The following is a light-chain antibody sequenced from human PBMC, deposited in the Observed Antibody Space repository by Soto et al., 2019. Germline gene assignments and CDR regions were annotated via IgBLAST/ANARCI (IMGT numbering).Light chain of an antibody. CDR2: GAS. Sequence: EIVLTRSPGTPSLSPGEGATLSCRASQSVRYNYLAWYQQKPGQAPRLLIYGASNRATGIPDRFSGSGSETDFTLTISRLEPEDFAVYYCQQYSRSPRTFGQGTKVDIK. J-gene: IGKJ1*01. CDR1: QSVRYNY. CDR3: QQYSRSPRT. V-gene: IGKV3-20*01.